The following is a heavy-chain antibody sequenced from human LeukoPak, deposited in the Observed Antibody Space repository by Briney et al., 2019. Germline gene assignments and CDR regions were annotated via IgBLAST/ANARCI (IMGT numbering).Heavy chain of an antibody. CDR2: IYYSGST. J-gene: IGHJ3*02. CDR3: EGSGTNAFDS. V-gene: IGHV4-39*07. Sequence: SETLSLTCTVSGGSISSSSHYWGWIRQPPGKGREWIGSIYYSGSTYYNPSLKSRVTISVDTSKNQFSLKLSSVTAADTAVYYCEGSGTNAFDSWGQGTMVTVSS. CDR1: GGSISSSSHY. D-gene: IGHD6-25*01.